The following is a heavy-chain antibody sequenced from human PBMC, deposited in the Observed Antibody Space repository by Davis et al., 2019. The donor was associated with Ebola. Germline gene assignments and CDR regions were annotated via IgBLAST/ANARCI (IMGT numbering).Heavy chain of an antibody. D-gene: IGHD6-13*01. Sequence: ASVKVSCKASGYSFAAHYIHWVRQAPGQGLEWLGWISPFSGNTNFPLKFRDRVTLTTEKSTSTASMELKNLTPDDTAVYYCARDEDSTNWYASDFWGQGTLVTVSS. CDR2: ISPFSGNT. CDR1: GYSFAAHY. J-gene: IGHJ4*02. V-gene: IGHV1-18*04. CDR3: ARDEDSTNWYASDF.